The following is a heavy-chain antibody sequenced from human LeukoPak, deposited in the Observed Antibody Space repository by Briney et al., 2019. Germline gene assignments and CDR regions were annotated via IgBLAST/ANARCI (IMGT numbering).Heavy chain of an antibody. J-gene: IGHJ4*02. D-gene: IGHD2-15*01. CDR2: IRQDGSEK. V-gene: IGHV3-7*01. Sequence: PGGSLRLSCAASGFIVNSNYMIWVRQAPGKGLEWVANIRQDGSEKYHVDSVKGRFTISRDNAKNSVYLQMNSLRAEDTAVYYCARISCSRSSCYGVYDYWGQGTLVTVSS. CDR1: GFIVNSNY. CDR3: ARISCSRSSCYGVYDY.